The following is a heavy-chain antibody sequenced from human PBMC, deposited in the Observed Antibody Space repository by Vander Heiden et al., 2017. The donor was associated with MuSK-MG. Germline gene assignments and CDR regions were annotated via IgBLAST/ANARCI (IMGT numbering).Heavy chain of an antibody. J-gene: IGHJ6*02. D-gene: IGHD4-17*01. V-gene: IGHV4-34*01. Sequence: QVQLQQWGAGLLKPSETLSLTCAVYGGSFSGYYWSWIRQPPGKGLEWIGEINHSGSTNYNPSLKSRVTISVDTSKNQFSLKLSAVTAADTAGYYCASAVTSLYYYGMDVWGQGTTVTVSS. CDR3: ASAVTSLYYYGMDV. CDR1: GGSFSGYY. CDR2: INHSGST.